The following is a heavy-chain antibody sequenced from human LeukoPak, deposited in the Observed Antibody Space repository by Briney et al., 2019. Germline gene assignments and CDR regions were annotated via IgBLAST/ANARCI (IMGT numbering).Heavy chain of an antibody. CDR3: AKGSYYDSSGSFYFDY. V-gene: IGHV3-23*01. Sequence: GGSLRLSCAASGFTFSNYAMSWVRQAPGKGLDWVSTISGTGGTTYYADSVKGRFTISRDSSRNTLYLQMNSLRAEDTAVYYCAKGSYYDSSGSFYFDYWGQGTLVTVSS. CDR1: GFTFSNYA. D-gene: IGHD3-22*01. J-gene: IGHJ4*02. CDR2: ISGTGGTT.